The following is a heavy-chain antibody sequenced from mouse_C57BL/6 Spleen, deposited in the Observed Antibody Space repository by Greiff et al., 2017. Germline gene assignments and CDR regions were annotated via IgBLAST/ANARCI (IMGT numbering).Heavy chain of an antibody. CDR3: ARSYGNYFDY. Sequence: QVQLQQPGAELVRPGTSVKLSCKASGYTFTSYWMQWVKQRPGQGLEWIGVIDPSDSYTNYNQKFKGKATLTVDTSSSTAYMQLSSLTSEDSAVYYCARSYGNYFDYWGQGTTLTVSS. D-gene: IGHD2-1*01. CDR2: IDPSDSYT. CDR1: GYTFTSYW. J-gene: IGHJ2*01. V-gene: IGHV1-59*01.